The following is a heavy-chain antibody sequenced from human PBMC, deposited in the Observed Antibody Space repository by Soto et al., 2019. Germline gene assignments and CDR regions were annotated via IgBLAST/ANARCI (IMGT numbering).Heavy chain of an antibody. J-gene: IGHJ4*02. CDR1: GFTFSSYA. D-gene: IGHD3-22*01. CDR3: VKAPSRRPNYYDSSGYYLSSPFDY. V-gene: IGHV3-64D*08. Sequence: GGSLRLSCSASGFTFSSYAMHWVRQAPGKGLEYVSAISSNGGSTYYADSVKGRFTISRDNSKNILYLQMSSLRAEDTAVYYCVKAPSRRPNYYDSSGYYLSSPFDYWGQGTLVTVSS. CDR2: ISSNGGST.